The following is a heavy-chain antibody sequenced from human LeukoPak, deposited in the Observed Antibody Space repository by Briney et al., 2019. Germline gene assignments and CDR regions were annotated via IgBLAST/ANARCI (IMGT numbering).Heavy chain of an antibody. CDR2: ISSSSSYI. Sequence: GGSLRLSCAASGFTFSSYSMNWVRQAPGKGLEWVSSISSSSSYIYYADSVKGRFTISRDNAKNTLYLQMNSLRAEDTAVYYCALLLRGVSTVDYWGQGTLVTVSS. J-gene: IGHJ4*02. CDR3: ALLLRGVSTVDY. CDR1: GFTFSSYS. D-gene: IGHD3-10*01. V-gene: IGHV3-21*01.